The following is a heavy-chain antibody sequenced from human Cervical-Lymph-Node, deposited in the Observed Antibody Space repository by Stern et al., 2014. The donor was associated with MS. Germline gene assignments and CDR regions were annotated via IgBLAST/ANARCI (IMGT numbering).Heavy chain of an antibody. D-gene: IGHD3/OR15-3a*01. CDR3: ARGTGDNWFGP. CDR1: GG. J-gene: IGHJ5*02. CDR2: VIPFVGTS. V-gene: IGHV1-69*06. Sequence: QVQLVQSGAEVKKPGSSVKVSCKSSGGISWVRQAPGQGLEWMGGVIPFVGTSYYAQKFQGRVTITADTSANTTYLHLSRLTSADTAVYYCARGTGDNWFGPWGQEPSSPSPQ.